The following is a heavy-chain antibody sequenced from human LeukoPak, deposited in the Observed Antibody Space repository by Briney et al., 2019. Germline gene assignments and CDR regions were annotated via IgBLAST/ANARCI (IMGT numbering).Heavy chain of an antibody. D-gene: IGHD3-3*01. J-gene: IGHJ4*02. Sequence: ASVKVSCKASGYTFTSYYMHWVRQAPGQGLEWMGIINPSGGSTSYAQKFQGRVTMTRDTSTSTGYMELSSLRSEDTAVYYCARARITIFGVVIIPHFDYWGQGTLVTVSS. CDR1: GYTFTSYY. CDR2: INPSGGST. V-gene: IGHV1-46*01. CDR3: ARARITIFGVVIIPHFDY.